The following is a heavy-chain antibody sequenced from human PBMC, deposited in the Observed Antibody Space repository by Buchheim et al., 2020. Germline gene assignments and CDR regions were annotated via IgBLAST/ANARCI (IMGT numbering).Heavy chain of an antibody. V-gene: IGHV3-48*01. D-gene: IGHD3-22*01. CDR3: ARDQAYYGSSGYYYRYSFDV. Sequence: EVQLVESGGDLVQPGGSLRLSCAASGFTFSSYSMNWVRQAPGKGLEWVSYISSSSSTIYYADSMKGRLTISRDNANNSLYLQMNSLRAEDTAVYYCARDQAYYGSSGYYYRYSFDVWGQGT. J-gene: IGHJ3*01. CDR2: ISSSSSTI. CDR1: GFTFSSYS.